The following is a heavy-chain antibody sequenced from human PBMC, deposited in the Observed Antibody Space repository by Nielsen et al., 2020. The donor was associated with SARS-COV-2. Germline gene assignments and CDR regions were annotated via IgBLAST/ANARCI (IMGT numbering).Heavy chain of an antibody. J-gene: IGHJ3*02. CDR3: TGELADAFDI. Sequence: GGSLRLSFAASGFTFDDYAMHWVRQAPGKGLEWVSGISWNSGSIGYADSVKGRFTISRDNAKNSLYLQMNSLRAEDTALYYGTGELADAFDIWGQGTMVTVSS. CDR2: ISWNSGSI. D-gene: IGHD1-26*01. V-gene: IGHV3-9*01. CDR1: GFTFDDYA.